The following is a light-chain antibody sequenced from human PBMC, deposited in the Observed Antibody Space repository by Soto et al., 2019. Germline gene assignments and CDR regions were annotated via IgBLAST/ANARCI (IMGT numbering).Light chain of an antibody. V-gene: IGLV2-8*01. Sequence: QSALTQPPSASGSPGQSVTISCTGTSSDVGGHDYVSWYQQHPGKAPKLIIYEVSKRPSGVPDRFSGSKSGITASLTVSGLRTEDEADYYCSSYVGSNNLEVFGTGTQLTVL. CDR2: EVS. CDR1: SSDVGGHDY. CDR3: SSYVGSNNLEV. J-gene: IGLJ1*01.